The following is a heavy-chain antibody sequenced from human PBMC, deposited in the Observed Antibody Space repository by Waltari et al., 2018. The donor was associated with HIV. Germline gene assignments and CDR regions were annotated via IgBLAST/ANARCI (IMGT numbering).Heavy chain of an antibody. J-gene: IGHJ3*02. CDR2: NYTSGST. V-gene: IGHV4-61*02. CDR3: ARDRNYYYDSSGYFFNAFDI. D-gene: IGHD3-22*01. Sequence: QVQLQESGPGLVKPSQTLSLTCTVPRGSIRSGSPYWSWTRPPAGKGLEWIGRNYTSGSTNYNPSLKSRVTISVDTSKNQFSLKLSSVTAADTAVYYCARDRNYYYDSSGYFFNAFDIWGQGTMVTVSS. CDR1: RGSIRSGSPY.